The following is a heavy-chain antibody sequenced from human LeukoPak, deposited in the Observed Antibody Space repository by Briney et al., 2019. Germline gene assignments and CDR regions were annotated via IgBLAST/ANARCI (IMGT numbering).Heavy chain of an antibody. J-gene: IGHJ4*02. CDR1: GLTFRNYA. V-gene: IGHV3-23*01. CDR2: ISASGGST. Sequence: GGSLRLSCAASGLTFRNYAMSWVRQVPGKGLEWVSGISASGGSTYYADSVKGRFTISRDNSKNTLYLQMNSLRAEDTAVYYCAKGTQPYYYDSSGYYFDYWGQGTLVTVSS. CDR3: AKGTQPYYYDSSGYYFDY. D-gene: IGHD3-22*01.